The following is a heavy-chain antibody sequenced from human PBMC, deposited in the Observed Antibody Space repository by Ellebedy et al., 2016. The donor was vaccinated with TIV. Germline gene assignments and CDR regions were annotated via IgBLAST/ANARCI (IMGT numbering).Heavy chain of an antibody. CDR1: GGSISSSSYY. D-gene: IGHD2-2*01. V-gene: IGHV4-39*07. J-gene: IGHJ5*02. CDR3: ARDGVYCSSTSCRYNWFDP. Sequence: MPSETLSLTCTVSGGSISSSSYYWGWIRQPPGKGLEWIGSIYYSGSTYYNPSLKSRVTISVDTSKSQFSLKLSSVTAADTAVYYCARDGVYCSSTSCRYNWFDPWGQGTLVTVSS. CDR2: IYYSGST.